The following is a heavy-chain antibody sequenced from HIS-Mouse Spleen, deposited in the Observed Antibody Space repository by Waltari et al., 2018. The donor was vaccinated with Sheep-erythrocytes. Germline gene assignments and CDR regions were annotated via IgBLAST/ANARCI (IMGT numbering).Heavy chain of an antibody. V-gene: IGHV4-39*07. Sequence: QLQLQESGPGLVTPSETLSLTCTVPGGPISSSSYYWGWIRQPPGKGLEWIGSIYYSGSTYYNPSLKSRVTISVDTSKNQFSLKLSSVTAADTAVYYCARDQSALDYWGQGTLVTVSS. CDR2: IYYSGST. CDR1: GGPISSSSYY. CDR3: ARDQSALDY. J-gene: IGHJ4*02.